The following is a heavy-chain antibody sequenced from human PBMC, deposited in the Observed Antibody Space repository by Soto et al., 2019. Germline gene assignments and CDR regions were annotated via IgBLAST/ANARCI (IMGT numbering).Heavy chain of an antibody. CDR3: ARARIVGATEPDAFDI. V-gene: IGHV4-31*03. CDR2: IYYSGST. Sequence: QVQLQESGPGLVKPSQTLSLTCTVSGGSISSGGYYWSWIRQHPGKGLEWIGYIYYSGSTYYNRSVKSRVTIAVDTTKSQFSLKLSSVPAADTAVYYCARARIVGATEPDAFDIRGQGTMVTVSS. D-gene: IGHD1-26*01. J-gene: IGHJ3*02. CDR1: GGSISSGGYY.